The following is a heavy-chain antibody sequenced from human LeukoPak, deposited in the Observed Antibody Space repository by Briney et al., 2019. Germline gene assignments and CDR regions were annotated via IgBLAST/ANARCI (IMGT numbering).Heavy chain of an antibody. D-gene: IGHD3-22*01. CDR3: ARNVYYDSSGYYYASYWFDP. CDR1: GGSFSGYY. J-gene: IGHJ5*02. V-gene: IGHV4-34*01. Sequence: SETLSLTCAVYGGSFSGYYWSWIRQPPGKGLEWIGEINHSGSTNYNPSLKSRVTISVDTSKNQFSLKLRSVTAADTAVYYCARNVYYDSSGYYYASYWFDPWGQGTLVTVSS. CDR2: INHSGST.